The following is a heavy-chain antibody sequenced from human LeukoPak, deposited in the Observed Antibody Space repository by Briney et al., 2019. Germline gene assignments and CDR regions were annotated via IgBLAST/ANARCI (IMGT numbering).Heavy chain of an antibody. Sequence: QPGGSLRLSCAVSGFTFSSYAMSWVRQAPGKGLEWVSAISGSGGSTYYADSVKGRFTISRGNSKNTLYLQMNSLRAEDTAVYYCAQASTVTMRGDYWGQGTLVTVSS. V-gene: IGHV3-23*01. J-gene: IGHJ4*02. CDR3: AQASTVTMRGDY. CDR2: ISGSGGST. CDR1: GFTFSSYA. D-gene: IGHD4-17*01.